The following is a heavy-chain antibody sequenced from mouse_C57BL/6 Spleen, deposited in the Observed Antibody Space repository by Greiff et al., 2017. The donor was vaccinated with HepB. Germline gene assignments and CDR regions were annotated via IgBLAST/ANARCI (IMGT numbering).Heavy chain of an antibody. CDR1: GFTFSSYG. Sequence: EVQLVESGGDLVKPGGSLKLSCAASGFTFSSYGMSWVRQTPDKRLEWVATISSGGSYTYYPDSVKGRFTISRDNAKNTLYLQMSSLKSEDTAMYYCASAGVYYDYDEFAYWGQGTLVTVSA. V-gene: IGHV5-6*01. CDR2: ISSGGSYT. CDR3: ASAGVYYDYDEFAY. J-gene: IGHJ3*01. D-gene: IGHD2-4*01.